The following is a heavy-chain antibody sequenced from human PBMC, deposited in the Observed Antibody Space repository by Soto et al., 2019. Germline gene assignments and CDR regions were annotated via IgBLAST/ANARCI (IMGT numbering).Heavy chain of an antibody. CDR2: ISYDGSNK. D-gene: IGHD3-22*01. V-gene: IGHV3-30*18. CDR3: AKDITMIVVEGAFDI. J-gene: IGHJ3*02. Sequence: SLRLSCAASGFTFSSYGMHWVRQAPGKGLEWVAVISYDGSNKYYADSVKGRFTISRDNSKNTLYLQMNSLRAEDTAVYYCAKDITMIVVEGAFDIWGQGTMVTVSS. CDR1: GFTFSSYG.